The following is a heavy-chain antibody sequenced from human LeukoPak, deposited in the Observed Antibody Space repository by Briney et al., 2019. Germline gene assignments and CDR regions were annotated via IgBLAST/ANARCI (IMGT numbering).Heavy chain of an antibody. J-gene: IGHJ4*02. CDR1: GFTFDDYG. V-gene: IGHV3-23*01. CDR2: ISGSGGST. D-gene: IGHD2-2*01. CDR3: ANTYCSSTSCYDRNY. Sequence: PGGSLRLSCAASGFTFDDYGMSWVRQAPGKGLEWVSAISGSGGSTYYADSVKGRFTISRDNSKNTLYLQMNSLRAEDTAVYYCANTYCSSTSCYDRNYWGQGTLVTVSS.